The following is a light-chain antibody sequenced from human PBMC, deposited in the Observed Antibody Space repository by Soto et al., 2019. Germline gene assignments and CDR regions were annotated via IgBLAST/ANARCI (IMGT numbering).Light chain of an antibody. CDR3: CSYATGSIYV. CDR1: SSDVGGRDW. CDR2: DAS. V-gene: IGLV2-14*03. J-gene: IGLJ1*01. Sequence: QSALTQPASVSGSPGESITISCTGTSSDVGGRDWVSWYQQHPGKAPKLMIYDASHRPSGISDRFSGSKFGNTASLTISGLQADDDADYFCCSYATGSIYVFGTGTKLTVL.